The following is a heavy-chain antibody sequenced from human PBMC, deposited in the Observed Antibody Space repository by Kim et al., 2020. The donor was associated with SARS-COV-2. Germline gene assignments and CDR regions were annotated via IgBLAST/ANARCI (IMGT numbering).Heavy chain of an antibody. D-gene: IGHD3-10*02. J-gene: IGHJ5*02. CDR1: GFTFSSYA. CDR3: AKDVRLSPWLDGLDP. CDR2: ISASGGST. V-gene: IGHV3-23*01. Sequence: GGSLRLSCAASGFTFSSYAMSWVRQAPGKGLEWVSTISASGGSTYYAGSVKGRFTISRDNSRNTLYLQMNSLRAEDTALYFCAKDVRLSPWLDGLDPWGQGTLVTVSS.